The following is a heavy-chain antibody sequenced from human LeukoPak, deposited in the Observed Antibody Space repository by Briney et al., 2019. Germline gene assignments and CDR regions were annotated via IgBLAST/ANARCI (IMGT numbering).Heavy chain of an antibody. CDR3: ASMPLEMATTGHGY. D-gene: IGHD5-24*01. J-gene: IGHJ4*02. CDR2: ISSSSTI. Sequence: GGSLRLSCAASGFTFSSYSMNWVRQAPGKGLEWVSYISSSSTIYYADSVKGRFTISRDNAKNSLYLQMKSLRAEDTAVYYCASMPLEMATTGHGYWGQGTLVTVSS. CDR1: GFTFSSYS. V-gene: IGHV3-48*01.